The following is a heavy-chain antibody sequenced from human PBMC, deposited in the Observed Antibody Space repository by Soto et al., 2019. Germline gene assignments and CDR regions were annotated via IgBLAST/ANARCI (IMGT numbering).Heavy chain of an antibody. J-gene: IGHJ4*02. CDR3: ASRSSGWYFDY. CDR1: GFTFSSYV. V-gene: IGHV3-23*01. D-gene: IGHD6-19*01. CDR2: ISGSGGST. Sequence: GGSLRLSCAASGFTFSSYVMNWVRQAPGKGLEWVSVISGSGGSTYYADSVKGRFTISRDNSKNTLYLQMNSLRAEDTAVYYSASRSSGWYFDYWGQGTLVTVSS.